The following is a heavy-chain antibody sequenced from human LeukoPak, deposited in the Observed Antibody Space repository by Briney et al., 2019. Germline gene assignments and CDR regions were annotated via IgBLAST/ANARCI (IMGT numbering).Heavy chain of an antibody. CDR2: MNPNDGNT. D-gene: IGHD2-2*01. J-gene: IGHJ5*02. Sequence: ASVKVSCKASGYTFTSYDINWVRQATGQGPEWMGWMNPNDGNTDYAQKFQGRVTMTRNTSISTAYMELSSLRSEDTAVYYCARVTRRGSMFDPWGQGTPVTVSS. V-gene: IGHV1-8*01. CDR3: ARVTRRGSMFDP. CDR1: GYTFTSYD.